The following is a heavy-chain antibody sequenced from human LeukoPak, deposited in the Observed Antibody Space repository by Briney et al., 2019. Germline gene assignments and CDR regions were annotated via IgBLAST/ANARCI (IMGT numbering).Heavy chain of an antibody. V-gene: IGHV4-59*01. CDR1: GGSISSYY. CDR3: ARDGRYYYAFDI. J-gene: IGHJ3*02. CDR2: IYYSGST. D-gene: IGHD1-26*01. Sequence: SETLSLTCTVSGGSISSYYWSWIRQPPGKGLEWIGYIYYSGSTNYNPSLKSQVTISVDTSKNQFSLKLSSVTAADTAVYYCARDGRYYYAFDIWGQGTMVTVSS.